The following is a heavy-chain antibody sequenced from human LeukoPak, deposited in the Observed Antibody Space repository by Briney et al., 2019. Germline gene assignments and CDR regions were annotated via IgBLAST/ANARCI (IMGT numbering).Heavy chain of an antibody. CDR3: ARAPQGSLYGSLDY. CDR1: GGSISSHY. CDR2: IYYSGST. J-gene: IGHJ4*02. V-gene: IGHV4-59*11. Sequence: SETLSLTCTVSGGSISSHYWSWIRQPPGKGLEWIGYIYYSGSTNYNPSLKSRVTISVDTSKNQLSLKLSSVTAADTAVYYCARAPQGSLYGSLDYWGQGTLVTVSS. D-gene: IGHD3-10*01.